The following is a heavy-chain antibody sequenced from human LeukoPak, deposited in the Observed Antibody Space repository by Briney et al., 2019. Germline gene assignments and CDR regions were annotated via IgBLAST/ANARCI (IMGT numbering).Heavy chain of an antibody. CDR3: ARGGTLYTSSW. J-gene: IGHJ4*02. V-gene: IGHV4-30-2*01. CDR2: IYHSGST. D-gene: IGHD6-13*01. Sequence: PSETLSLTCTVSGGSISSGGYYWSWIRQPPGKGLEWIGYIYHSGSTYYNPSFKSRVTISVDRSKNQFSLKLSAVTAADTAVYYCARGGTLYTSSWWGQGTLVTVSS. CDR1: GGSISSGGYY.